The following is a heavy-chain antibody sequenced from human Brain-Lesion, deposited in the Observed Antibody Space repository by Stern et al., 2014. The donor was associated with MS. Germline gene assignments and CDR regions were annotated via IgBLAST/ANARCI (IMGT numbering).Heavy chain of an antibody. D-gene: IGHD3-3*01. V-gene: IGHV3-7*01. J-gene: IGHJ6*02. Sequence: EVQLLESGGGLVQPGGSLTISCTAAGFTFGNYWMTWVRQAPGKGLGGVANIKEDGTEKNYVDSVKGRFTISRDNARNSLYLQMNSLRVEDTALYYCARVYNTIYGIVTQRGSGMDVWGQGTTVIVSS. CDR3: ARVYNTIYGIVTQRGSGMDV. CDR2: IKEDGTEK. CDR1: GFTFGNYW.